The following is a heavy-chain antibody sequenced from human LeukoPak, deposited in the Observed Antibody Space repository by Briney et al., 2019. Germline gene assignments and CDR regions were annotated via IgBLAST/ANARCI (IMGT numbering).Heavy chain of an antibody. Sequence: AETLSLTCAVYGGSFSGYYWSWIRQPPGKGLEWIGYIYYSGSTNYNPSLKSRVTISVDTSKNQFSLKLSSVTAADTAVYYCARETSQKGAHYMDVWGKGTTVTISS. D-gene: IGHD3-16*01. V-gene: IGHV4-59*01. CDR2: IYYSGST. CDR3: ARETSQKGAHYMDV. J-gene: IGHJ6*03. CDR1: GGSFSGYY.